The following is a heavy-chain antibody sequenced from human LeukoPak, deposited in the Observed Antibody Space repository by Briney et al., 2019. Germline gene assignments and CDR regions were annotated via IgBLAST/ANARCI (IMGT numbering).Heavy chain of an antibody. CDR1: GGTFSSYA. D-gene: IGHD2-2*01. CDR3: ARGGHCSSTSCLPFDY. Sequence: SVKVSCKASGGTFSSYAISWVRQAPGQGLEWMGGIIPIFGTANYAQKFQGRVTITADKSTSTAYMELSSLRSEDTAVYYCARGGHCSSTSCLPFDYWGQGTLVTVSS. V-gene: IGHV1-69*06. J-gene: IGHJ4*02. CDR2: IIPIFGTA.